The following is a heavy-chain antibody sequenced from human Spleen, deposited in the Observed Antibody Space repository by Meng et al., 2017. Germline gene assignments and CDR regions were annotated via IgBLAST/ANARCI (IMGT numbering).Heavy chain of an antibody. V-gene: IGHV4-34*01. D-gene: IGHD5-12*01. CDR1: GGSFSGYY. CDR2: INHSGST. Sequence: QRQQWGAVLLKPSETLSLTCAVYGGSFSGYYWSWIRQPPGKGLEWIGEINHSGSTNYNPSLKSRVTISVDTSKNQFSLKLSSVTAADTAVYYCAGRVATIPTDEYYFDYWGQGTLVTVSS. CDR3: AGRVATIPTDEYYFDY. J-gene: IGHJ4*02.